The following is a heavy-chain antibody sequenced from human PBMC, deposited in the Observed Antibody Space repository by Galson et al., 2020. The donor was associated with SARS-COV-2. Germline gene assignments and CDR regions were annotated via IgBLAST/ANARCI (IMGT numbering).Heavy chain of an antibody. D-gene: IGHD5-12*01. V-gene: IGHV4-30-4*07. CDR2: IYYSGST. CDR3: ASSLVATIWWFDP. Sequence: SETLSLTCAVSGGSISSGGYSWSWLRQPPGKGLEWIGYIYYSGSTYYNPSLKSRVTISVDTSKNQFSLKLSSVTAADTAVYYCASSLVATIWWFDPWGQGTLVTVSS. J-gene: IGHJ5*02. CDR1: GGSISSGGYS.